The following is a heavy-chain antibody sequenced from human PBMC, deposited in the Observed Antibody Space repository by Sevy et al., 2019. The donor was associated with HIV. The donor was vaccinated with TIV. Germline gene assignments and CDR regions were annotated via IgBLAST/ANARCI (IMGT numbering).Heavy chain of an antibody. V-gene: IGHV3-30-3*01. J-gene: IGHJ4*02. CDR3: ATGGTQTTGTWERIRLFDY. CDR1: GFTFSSYA. CDR2: ISYDGSNK. Sequence: GGSLRLSCAASGFTFSSYAMHWVRQAPGKGLEWVAVISYDGSNKYYADSVKGRFTISRDNSKNTLYLQMNSLRAGETAVYYCATGGTQTTGTWERIRLFDYWGQGTLVTVSS. D-gene: IGHD4-17*01.